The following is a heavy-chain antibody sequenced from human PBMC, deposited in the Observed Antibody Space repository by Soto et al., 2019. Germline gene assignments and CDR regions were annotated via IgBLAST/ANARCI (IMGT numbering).Heavy chain of an antibody. J-gene: IGHJ4*02. V-gene: IGHV1-69*01. CDR1: GGTFSSYA. CDR2: IIPIFGTA. D-gene: IGHD6-19*01. Sequence: QVQLVQSGAEVKKPGSSVKVSCKASGGTFSSYAISWVRQAPGQGLEWMGGIIPIFGTANYAQKFQGRVTITADEATSTAYMELSSLRSEDTDVYYCARTYSSGWYGGIDYWGQGTLVTVSS. CDR3: ARTYSSGWYGGIDY.